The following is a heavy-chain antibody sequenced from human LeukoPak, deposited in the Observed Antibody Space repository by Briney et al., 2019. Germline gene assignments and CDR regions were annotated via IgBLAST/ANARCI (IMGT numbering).Heavy chain of an antibody. CDR3: YGAVAGDDSDS. D-gene: IGHD6-19*01. V-gene: IGHV3-7*01. CDR2: IKEHGSAK. Sequence: GGSLRLACVASGFTVSKYWMGWVRQARGRGLDWVSNIKEHGSAKYYVDSVHRRFTISRDNGKNSLYLQMNSLRTEDTAVYYCYGAVAGDDSDSWGQGTLVTVSS. CDR1: GFTVSKYW. J-gene: IGHJ4*02.